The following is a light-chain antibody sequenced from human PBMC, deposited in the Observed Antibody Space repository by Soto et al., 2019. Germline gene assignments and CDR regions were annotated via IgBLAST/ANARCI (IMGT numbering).Light chain of an antibody. CDR3: SSYTSSSTLR. J-gene: IGLJ2*01. Sequence: QSALTQPASVSGSPGRSITISCTGTSSDVGGYNYVSWYQQHPGKAPKLMIYDVSNRPSGVSNRFSGSKSGNTASLTISGLQAEDEADYYCSSYTSSSTLRVGGGTKVTVL. CDR2: DVS. CDR1: SSDVGGYNY. V-gene: IGLV2-14*01.